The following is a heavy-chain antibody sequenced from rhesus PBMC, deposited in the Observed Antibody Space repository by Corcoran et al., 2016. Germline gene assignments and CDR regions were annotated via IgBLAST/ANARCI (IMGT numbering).Heavy chain of an antibody. CDR3: ARVVLQYVDWSYGLDS. D-gene: IGHD3-3*01. V-gene: IGHV4-165*01. CDR2: IGGSSGST. J-gene: IGHJ6*01. Sequence: QVQLQESGPGLVKPSETLSLTCAVSGGSLSGYWWGWIRQPPGKGLEGIGYIGGSSGSTNYKPALKSRVTISTDTSKNQCSLKLSSVTAADTAVYYCARVVLQYVDWSYGLDSWGQGVVVTVSS. CDR1: GGSLSGYW.